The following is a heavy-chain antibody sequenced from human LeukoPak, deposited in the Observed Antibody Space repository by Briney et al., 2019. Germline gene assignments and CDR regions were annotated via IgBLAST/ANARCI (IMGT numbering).Heavy chain of an antibody. Sequence: PSETLSLTCTVSGGSIGSSDYYWGWIRQPPGKGLEWIGSIYYSGNTYYNPSLKSRVTISRDTSKNQFSLKLSSVTAADTAVYYCAREFAWEPLFNWGQGTLVTVSS. J-gene: IGHJ4*02. CDR3: AREFAWEPLFN. V-gene: IGHV4-39*02. CDR1: GGSIGSSDYY. D-gene: IGHD1-26*01. CDR2: IYYSGNT.